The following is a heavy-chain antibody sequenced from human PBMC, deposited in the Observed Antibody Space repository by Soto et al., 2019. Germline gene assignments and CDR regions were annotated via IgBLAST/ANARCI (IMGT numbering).Heavy chain of an antibody. CDR3: ARGSLETGTLPGN. CDR1: GYTFTSYY. CDR2: INPSGGST. Sequence: ASVKVSCEASGYTFTSYYMHCVRQAPGQGLEWMGIINPSGGSTSYAQKFQGRVTMTRDTSTSTVYMELSSLRSEDTAVYYCARGSLETGTLPGNWGQGTLVTVSS. D-gene: IGHD1-1*01. J-gene: IGHJ4*02. V-gene: IGHV1-46*01.